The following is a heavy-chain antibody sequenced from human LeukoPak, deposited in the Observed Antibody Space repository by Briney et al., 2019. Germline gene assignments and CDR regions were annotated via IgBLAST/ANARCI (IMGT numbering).Heavy chain of an antibody. CDR3: ARDLGYGGNGAFDI. V-gene: IGHV4-30-4*01. J-gene: IGHJ3*02. CDR1: GGSISSGDYY. D-gene: IGHD4-23*01. CDR2: IYYSGST. Sequence: PSETLSLTCTVSGGSISSGDYYWSWIRQPPGKGLEWIGYIYYSGSTYYNPSLKSRVTISVDTSKNQFSLKLSSVTAADTAVCYCARDLGYGGNGAFDIWGQGTMVTVSS.